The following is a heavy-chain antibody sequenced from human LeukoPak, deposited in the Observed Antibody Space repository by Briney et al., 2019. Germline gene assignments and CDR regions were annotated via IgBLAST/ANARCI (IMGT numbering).Heavy chain of an antibody. J-gene: IGHJ4*02. D-gene: IGHD6-19*01. V-gene: IGHV1-2*02. CDR3: ARDQKQWLEIDY. Sequence: ASVKVSCKGSGYTFSDYYMYWVRQARGQGLEWMGWINPNSGGTNFAQKFQGRVTMTRDTSISTAYMELSRLTSDDTAVYYCARDQKQWLEIDYWGQGTLVTVSS. CDR2: INPNSGGT. CDR1: GYTFSDYY.